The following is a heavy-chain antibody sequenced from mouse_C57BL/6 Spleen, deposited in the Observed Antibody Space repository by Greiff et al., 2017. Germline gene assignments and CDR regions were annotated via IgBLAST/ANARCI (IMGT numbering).Heavy chain of an antibody. J-gene: IGHJ2*01. Sequence: VQLQQPGAELVRPGSSVTLSCKASGYTFTSYWMHWVKQRPIQGLEWIGNIDPSDSETHYNQKFKDKATLTVDKSSSTAYMQLSSLTSEDSAVYYCARSDGYYGYFDYWGQGTTLTVSS. V-gene: IGHV1-52*01. CDR3: ARSDGYYGYFDY. CDR2: IDPSDSET. CDR1: GYTFTSYW. D-gene: IGHD2-3*01.